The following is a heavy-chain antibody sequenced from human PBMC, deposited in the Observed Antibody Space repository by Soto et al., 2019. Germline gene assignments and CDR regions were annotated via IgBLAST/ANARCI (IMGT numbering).Heavy chain of an antibody. J-gene: IGHJ6*02. CDR2: INPNSGGT. CDR1: GYTFTGYY. V-gene: IGHV1-2*02. Sequence: GASVKVSCKASGYTFTGYYMHRVRQPPGQGLEGMGWINPNSGGTNYAQKFQGRGTMSRDTSIRTAYMELSRLRSDDAAVCYCAIEGYCSSTSCYKGYYYYGMDVWGQGTTVTVSS. D-gene: IGHD2-2*02. CDR3: AIEGYCSSTSCYKGYYYYGMDV.